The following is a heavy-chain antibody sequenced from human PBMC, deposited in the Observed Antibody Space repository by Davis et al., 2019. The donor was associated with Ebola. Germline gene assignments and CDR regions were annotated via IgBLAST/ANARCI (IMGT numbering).Heavy chain of an antibody. J-gene: IGHJ4*02. V-gene: IGHV3-30*03. D-gene: IGHD6-19*01. CDR3: ARSQWSLTDF. CDR1: GFTFTSFA. CDR2: ISYDGSKK. Sequence: GSLRLSCAASGFTFTSFAMNWVRQAPGKGLEWVALISYDGSKKDYADSVRGRFTISRDTSTSTLYLQMNSLRPEDTAVYYCARSQWSLTDFWGQGTLVTVSS.